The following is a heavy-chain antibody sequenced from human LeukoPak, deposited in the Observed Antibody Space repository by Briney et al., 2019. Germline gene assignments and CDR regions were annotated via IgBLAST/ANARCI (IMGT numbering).Heavy chain of an antibody. J-gene: IGHJ4*02. CDR1: GFTFSSYW. Sequence: GGSLRLSCAASGFTFSSYWMHWVRQAPGKGLVWVSRINSDGTIIGYADSVKGRFTISRDNAKNTLYLQMNSLRADDTAVYYCARSMYCGGDCYYYFDYWGQGTLVTFAS. CDR3: ARSMYCGGDCYYYFDY. D-gene: IGHD2-21*02. CDR2: INSDGTII. V-gene: IGHV3-74*01.